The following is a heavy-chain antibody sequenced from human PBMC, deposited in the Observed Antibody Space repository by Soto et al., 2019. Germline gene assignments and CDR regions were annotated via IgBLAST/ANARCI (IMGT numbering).Heavy chain of an antibody. Sequence: GGSLRLSCAASGFTFSSYGMHWVRQAPGKELEWVAVIWYDGSNKYYADSVKGRFTISRDNSKNTLYLQMNSLRAEDTAVYYCAREDLYFGDYVHYFDYWGQGTLVTVSS. J-gene: IGHJ4*02. CDR3: AREDLYFGDYVHYFDY. CDR2: IWYDGSNK. D-gene: IGHD4-17*01. CDR1: GFTFSSYG. V-gene: IGHV3-33*01.